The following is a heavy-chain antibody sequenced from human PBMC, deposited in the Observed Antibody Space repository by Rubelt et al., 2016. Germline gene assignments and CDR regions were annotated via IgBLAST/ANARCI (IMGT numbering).Heavy chain of an antibody. Sequence: QVQLVQSGAEVKKPGASVKVSCKVSGYTLTELSMHWVRQAPGKGLEWMGGFDPEDGETSYSQKFQGRVTRTRDTSISTAYMELSRLRSDDTAVYYCAGMGRDPDYWGQGTLVTVSS. CDR2: FDPEDGET. CDR1: GYTLTELS. CDR3: AGMGRDPDY. D-gene: IGHD1-14*01. J-gene: IGHJ4*02. V-gene: IGHV1-24*01.